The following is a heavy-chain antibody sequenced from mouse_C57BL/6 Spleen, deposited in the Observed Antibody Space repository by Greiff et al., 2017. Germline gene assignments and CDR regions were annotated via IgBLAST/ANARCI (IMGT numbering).Heavy chain of an antibody. CDR1: GYTFTDYY. CDR2: INPNNGGT. V-gene: IGHV1-26*01. CDR3: ARGEGYRHFDY. Sequence: VQLQQSGPELVKPGASVKISCKASGYTFTDYYMNWVKQSPGKSLEWIGDINPNNGGTSYNQKFKGKATLTVDKSSSTAYMELRSLTSEDSAVYYCARGEGYRHFDYWGQGTTLTVSA. D-gene: IGHD1-3*01. J-gene: IGHJ2*01.